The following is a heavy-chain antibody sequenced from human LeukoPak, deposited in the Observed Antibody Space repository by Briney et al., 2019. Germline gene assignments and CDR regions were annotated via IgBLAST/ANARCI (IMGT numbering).Heavy chain of an antibody. CDR2: ISSNGGST. V-gene: IGHV3-64*01. CDR3: VSSDYGDYGSFDY. Sequence: GGSLRLSCAASGSTFSSYAMHWVRQAPGKGLEYVSAISSNGGSTYYANSVKGRFTISRGNSKNTLYLQMGSLRAEDMAVYYCVSSDYGDYGSFDYWGQGTLVTVSS. J-gene: IGHJ4*02. D-gene: IGHD4-17*01. CDR1: GSTFSSYA.